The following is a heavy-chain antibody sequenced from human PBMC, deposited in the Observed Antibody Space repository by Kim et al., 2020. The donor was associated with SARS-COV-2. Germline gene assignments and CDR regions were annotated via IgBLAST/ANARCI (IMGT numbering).Heavy chain of an antibody. CDR2: TAYRSKGYN. CDR1: GDSVSSTSGY. Sequence: SQTLSLTCAISGDSVSSTSGYWTWIRQSPSRGLEWLGRTAYRSKGYNDYALSMRSRIAIDADTSKNQFSLQLNSVTPEDTAVYFCARRIRGGVDVWGQGT. V-gene: IGHV6-1*01. CDR3: ARRIRGGVDV. D-gene: IGHD3-10*01. J-gene: IGHJ6*02.